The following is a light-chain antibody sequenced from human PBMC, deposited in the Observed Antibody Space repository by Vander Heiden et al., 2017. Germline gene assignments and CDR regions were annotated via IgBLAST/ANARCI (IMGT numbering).Light chain of an antibody. Sequence: YELTQPPSVSVSTGQTASITCSGDKLGDKYACWYQQKPGQSPVLVIYQDSKRPSGIPERFSGSNSGNTATLTISGTQAMDEADYYCQAWDSSTGVFGTGTKVTVL. CDR1: KLGDKY. CDR2: QDS. CDR3: QAWDSSTGV. V-gene: IGLV3-1*01. J-gene: IGLJ1*01.